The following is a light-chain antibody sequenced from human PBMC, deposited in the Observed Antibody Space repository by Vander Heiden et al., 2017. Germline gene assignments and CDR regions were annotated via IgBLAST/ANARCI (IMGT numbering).Light chain of an antibody. Sequence: ELVLTQSPGTLSLSPGETATLSCRASQSVSSNYLAWYQQKPGQAPRLLIYGASNRATGIPDRFSGSGSGTDFTLTISRLEPEDFAVYHCQQYGNSPWTFGQGTKVEIK. CDR2: GAS. V-gene: IGKV3-20*01. CDR3: QQYGNSPWT. CDR1: QSVSSNY. J-gene: IGKJ1*01.